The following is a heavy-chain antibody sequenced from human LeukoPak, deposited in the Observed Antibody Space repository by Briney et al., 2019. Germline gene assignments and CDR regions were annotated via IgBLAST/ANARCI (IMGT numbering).Heavy chain of an antibody. D-gene: IGHD2-2*01. CDR3: ARRGYCSSTSCYNEDNFDY. J-gene: IGHJ4*02. Sequence: GASVKVSCKASGYIFTNYGINWVRQAPGQGLEWMGWINPNSGGTNYAQKFQGRVTMTRDTSISTAYMELSRLRSDDTAVYYCARRGYCSSTSCYNEDNFDYWGQGTLVTVSS. V-gene: IGHV1-2*02. CDR2: INPNSGGT. CDR1: GYIFTNYG.